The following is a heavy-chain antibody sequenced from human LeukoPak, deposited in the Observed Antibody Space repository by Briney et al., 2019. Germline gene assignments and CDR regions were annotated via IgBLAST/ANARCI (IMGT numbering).Heavy chain of an antibody. J-gene: IGHJ4*02. CDR2: ISGSGDTT. V-gene: IGHV3-23*01. CDR1: GFTFSTYA. CDR3: ARRVQYSFGG. D-gene: IGHD5-18*01. Sequence: PGGSLRLSCAASGFTFSTYAMTWVRQAPGKGLECVSSISGSGDTTFYADSVKGRFTISRDNSENTLYLQMNSLRAEDTAVYYCARRVQYSFGGWGQGTLVTVSS.